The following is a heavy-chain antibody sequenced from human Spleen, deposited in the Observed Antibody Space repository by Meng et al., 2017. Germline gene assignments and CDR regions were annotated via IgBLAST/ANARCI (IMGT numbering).Heavy chain of an antibody. CDR1: GYSITGSYN. D-gene: IGHD2-21*01. V-gene: IGHV4-38-2*01. Sequence: SETLSLTCGVSGYSITGSYNWGWIRQSPGKGLEWIGSIYQSGSTYYNPSLKSRVTMSADTSKNQFSLKLTSVTAADTAVYYCAGGAVVILIFCHAMDVWGQGTTVTVSS. CDR3: AGGAVVILIFCHAMDV. J-gene: IGHJ6*02. CDR2: IYQSGST.